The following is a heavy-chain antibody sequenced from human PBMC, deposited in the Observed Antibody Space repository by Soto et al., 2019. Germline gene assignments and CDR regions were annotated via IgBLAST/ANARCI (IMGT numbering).Heavy chain of an antibody. Sequence: QVQLVESGGGVVQPWRSLRLSCAASGFTFSSYGMHWVRQAPGKGLEWVAVIWYDGSNKYYADSVKGRFTISRDNSKNTLYLQMNSLRAEDTAVYYCARSYSGYVLDYWGQGTLVTVSS. CDR3: ARSYSGYVLDY. CDR1: GFTFSSYG. J-gene: IGHJ4*02. CDR2: IWYDGSNK. D-gene: IGHD5-12*01. V-gene: IGHV3-33*01.